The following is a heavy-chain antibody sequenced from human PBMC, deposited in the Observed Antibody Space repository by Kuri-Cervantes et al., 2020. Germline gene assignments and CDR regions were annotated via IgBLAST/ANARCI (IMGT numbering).Heavy chain of an antibody. CDR3: ARDRKRGEAFDI. Sequence: SHTLSLPCAVYGGSFSGYYWSWIRQPPGKGLEWIGEINHSGSTNYNPSLKSRVTISVDTSKNQFSLKLSSATAADTAVYYCARDRKRGEAFDIWGQGTMVTVSS. CDR2: INHSGST. D-gene: IGHD3-16*01. CDR1: GGSFSGYY. J-gene: IGHJ3*02. V-gene: IGHV4-34*09.